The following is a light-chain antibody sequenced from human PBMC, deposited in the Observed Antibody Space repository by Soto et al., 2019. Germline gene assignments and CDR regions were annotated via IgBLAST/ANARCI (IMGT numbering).Light chain of an antibody. Sequence: DIILTQSPATLSLSPGERATLSCRASQSVSNYLGWYQQKPGQAPRLLIYDASRRATGIPARVSGSGSGTDLTPPNQRLEAEDIAVYYCQNRSDRPLTFGGGTKVEIK. CDR1: QSVSNY. CDR2: DAS. CDR3: QNRSDRPLT. J-gene: IGKJ4*01. V-gene: IGKV3-11*01.